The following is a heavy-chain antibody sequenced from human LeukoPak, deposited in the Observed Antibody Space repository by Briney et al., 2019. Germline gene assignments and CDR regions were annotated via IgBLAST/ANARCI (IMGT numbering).Heavy chain of an antibody. V-gene: IGHV3-11*05. D-gene: IGHD4-17*01. CDR1: GFTFSDYY. CDR3: ARDDYGDYGMDV. CDR2: ISRDSSYT. J-gene: IGHJ6*02. Sequence: PGGSLRLSCAASGFTFSDYYMSWVRQAPGKGLEYVSYISRDSSYTNYADSVKGRFTISRDNAKNSLYMQMNSLRAEDTAVYYCARDDYGDYGMDVWGQGTTVTVSS.